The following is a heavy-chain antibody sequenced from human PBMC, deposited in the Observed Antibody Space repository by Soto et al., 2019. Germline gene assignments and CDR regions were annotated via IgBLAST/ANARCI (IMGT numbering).Heavy chain of an antibody. CDR3: AASGYGDYLGVSY. CDR1: GFTFTSSA. D-gene: IGHD4-17*01. CDR2: IVVGSGNT. Sequence: SVKVSCKASGFTFTSSAMQWVRQARGQRLEWIGWIVVGSGNTNYAQKFQERVTITRDMSTSTAYMELSSLRSEDTAVYYCAASGYGDYLGVSYWGQGTLVTVSS. J-gene: IGHJ4*02. V-gene: IGHV1-58*02.